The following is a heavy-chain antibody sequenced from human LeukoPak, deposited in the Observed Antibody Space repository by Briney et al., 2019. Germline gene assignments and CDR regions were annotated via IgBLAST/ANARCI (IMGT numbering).Heavy chain of an antibody. Sequence: ECGPALEKPTQTLTLTCTFSGFSLSTSGMCVSWIRQPPGKALEWLARIDWDDDKYYSTSLKTRLTISKDTSKNQVVFTMTNMDPVDTATYYCARIGYYDSSGYYYDHFDYWGQGTLVTVSS. V-gene: IGHV2-70*11. CDR3: ARIGYYDSSGYYYDHFDY. CDR2: IDWDDDK. J-gene: IGHJ4*02. CDR1: GFSLSTSGMC. D-gene: IGHD3-22*01.